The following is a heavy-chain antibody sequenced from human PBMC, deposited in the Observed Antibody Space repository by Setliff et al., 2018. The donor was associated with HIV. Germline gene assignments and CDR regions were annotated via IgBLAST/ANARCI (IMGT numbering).Heavy chain of an antibody. J-gene: IGHJ5*02. CDR2: INTNTGNP. CDR1: GYTFTSYT. CDR3: ARGCNGGNCYHGSGWFDP. D-gene: IGHD2-15*01. Sequence: ASVKVSCKASGYTFTSYTMNWVRQAPGQGLEWMGWINTNTGNPTYAQGFTGRFVFSLDTSVSTAYLQISSLKAEDTAMYYCARGCNGGNCYHGSGWFDPWGQGTLVTVSS. V-gene: IGHV7-4-1*02.